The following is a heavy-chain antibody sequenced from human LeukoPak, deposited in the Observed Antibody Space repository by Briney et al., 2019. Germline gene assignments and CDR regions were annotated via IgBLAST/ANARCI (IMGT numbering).Heavy chain of an antibody. CDR3: ARPRDIKNGHFAY. CDR1: GYSFTSNW. D-gene: IGHD2-15*01. J-gene: IGHJ4*02. CDR2: IYPGDSDT. Sequence: GESLKISCKGSGYSFTSNWIGWVRLMPGKGLEWMGIIYPGDSDTRYSPSFQGQVTISADKSISTAYLQWSSLKASDTAMYYCARPRDIKNGHFAYWGQGTLVTVSS. V-gene: IGHV5-51*01.